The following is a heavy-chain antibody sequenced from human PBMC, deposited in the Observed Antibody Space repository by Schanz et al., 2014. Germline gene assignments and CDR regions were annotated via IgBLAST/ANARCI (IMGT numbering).Heavy chain of an antibody. CDR2: ISADNGNT. Sequence: QVQLVQSGAEVKKPGASVKVSCKASGYTFISYGIKWVRQAPGQGLEWMGWISADNGNTNYAQRLQGRVTMTTDTSTSTAYMELRSLRSEDTAVYYCARGPSQGYSYGHNIGAYYYGMDVWGQGTTVTVSS. CDR1: GYTFISYG. J-gene: IGHJ6*02. D-gene: IGHD5-18*01. V-gene: IGHV1-18*01. CDR3: ARGPSQGYSYGHNIGAYYYGMDV.